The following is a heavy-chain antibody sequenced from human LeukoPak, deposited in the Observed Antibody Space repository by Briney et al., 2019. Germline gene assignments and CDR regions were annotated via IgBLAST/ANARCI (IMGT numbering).Heavy chain of an antibody. J-gene: IGHJ3*02. CDR3: ARGSYYQDAFDI. CDR1: GYSISSGYY. V-gene: IGHV4-38-2*02. CDR2: IYHSGST. Sequence: PSETLSLTCTVSGYSISSGYYWGCIRQPPGKGLEWIGSIYHSGSTYYNPSLKSRVTISVDTSKNQFSLKLSSVTAADTAVYYCARGSYYQDAFDIWGQGTMVTVSS. D-gene: IGHD2-2*01.